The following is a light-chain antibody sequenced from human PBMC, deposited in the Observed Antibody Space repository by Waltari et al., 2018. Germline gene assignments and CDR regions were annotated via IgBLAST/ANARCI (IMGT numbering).Light chain of an antibody. CDR3: SSYAGSETLV. CDR1: SNDIGAYNL. Sequence: QSALTQPASVSGSPGQSITISCPGSSNDIGAYNLVSWYQQHAGRAPQLLIYDVTERPSGSSNRFAGSKSGNTASLTISGLQAEDEAHYYCSSYAGSETLVFGGGTKVTAL. CDR2: DVT. V-gene: IGLV2-23*02. J-gene: IGLJ2*01.